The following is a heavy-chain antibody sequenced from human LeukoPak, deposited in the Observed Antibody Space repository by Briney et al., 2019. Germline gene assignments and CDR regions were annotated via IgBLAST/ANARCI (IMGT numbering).Heavy chain of an antibody. J-gene: IGHJ3*02. CDR3: WRVGTLTGDAFYI. D-gene: IGHD3-9*01. CDR1: GFTFSRYA. CDR2: ISSNGGST. V-gene: IGHV3-64*01. Sequence: GGSLRLSCAASGFTFSRYAMHWVRQAPGKGLEYVSAISSNGGSTYYANSVKGRFTISRDNSKNTLYLQMGSLRAEDMAVYYWWRVGTLTGDAFYIWGQGTIVNVSS.